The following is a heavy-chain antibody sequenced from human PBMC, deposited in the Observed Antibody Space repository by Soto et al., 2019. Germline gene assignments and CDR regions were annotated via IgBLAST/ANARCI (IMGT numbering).Heavy chain of an antibody. CDR2: IIPIFGTA. Sequence: SVKVSCKASGGTFSSYAISWVRQAPGQGLEWMGGIIPIFGTANYAQKFQGRVTITADESTSTAYMELSSLRSEDTAVYYCARRSGAGDAFNIWGKGTMFTVSS. V-gene: IGHV1-69*13. CDR3: ARRSGAGDAFNI. CDR1: GGTFSSYA. D-gene: IGHD6-19*01. J-gene: IGHJ3*02.